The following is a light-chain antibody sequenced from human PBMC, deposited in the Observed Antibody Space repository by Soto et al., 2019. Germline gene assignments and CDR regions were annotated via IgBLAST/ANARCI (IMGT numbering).Light chain of an antibody. V-gene: IGKV1-8*01. Sequence: AIRMTQSPSSFSASTGDRVTITCRASQGISSYLAWYQQKPGKAPKLLIYAASTLQSGVPSRFSGGGSGTDFTLTISCLQSEDFATYYCQQYYTYPLTFGGGTEVDIK. CDR2: AAS. CDR3: QQYYTYPLT. CDR1: QGISSY. J-gene: IGKJ4*01.